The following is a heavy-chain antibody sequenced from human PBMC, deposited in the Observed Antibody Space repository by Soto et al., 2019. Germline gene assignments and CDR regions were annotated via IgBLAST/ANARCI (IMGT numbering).Heavy chain of an antibody. V-gene: IGHV4-59*08. CDR3: ARHRRTTVAKFYFDN. CDR1: GGSINRYC. J-gene: IGHJ4*02. D-gene: IGHD4-4*01. Sequence: PSETLSLTFTVSGGSINRYCWSWIRQPPGKGLEWIAYIFDSGNANYNPSLKSRVTISVDTSKNQFSLKLTSVTATDTAVYYCARHRRTTVAKFYFDNWGQGALVTVSS. CDR2: IFDSGNA.